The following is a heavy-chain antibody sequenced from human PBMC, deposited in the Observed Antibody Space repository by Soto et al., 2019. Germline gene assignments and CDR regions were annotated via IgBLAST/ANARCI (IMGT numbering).Heavy chain of an antibody. V-gene: IGHV3-7*01. Sequence: GGSLRLSCAASGFTFSSYWMSWVRQAPGKGLEWVANIKQAGSEKYYVDSVKGRFTIARDNAKNSLYLQMNSMRAEDTAVYYCARYSAIVGVPYYYYGMDVWGQGTMVTVSS. CDR2: IKQAGSEK. CDR1: GFTFSSYW. D-gene: IGHD3-3*01. CDR3: ARYSAIVGVPYYYYGMDV. J-gene: IGHJ6*02.